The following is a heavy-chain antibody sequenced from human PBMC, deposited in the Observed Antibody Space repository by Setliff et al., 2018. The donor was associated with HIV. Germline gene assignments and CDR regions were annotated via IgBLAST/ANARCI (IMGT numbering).Heavy chain of an antibody. V-gene: IGHV4-61*02. CDR2: INTSGST. J-gene: IGHJ3*01. CDR1: NGSISSGTFY. Sequence: SETLSLTCTVSNGSISSGTFYWNWIRQPAGKGLEWIGRINTSGSTNYNPSLKSRVTITVDKSQNQFSLKLSSVTAADTALYFCARVPNWGSAPFAYDVWGLGTMVTVSS. D-gene: IGHD7-27*01. CDR3: ARVPNWGSAPFAYDV.